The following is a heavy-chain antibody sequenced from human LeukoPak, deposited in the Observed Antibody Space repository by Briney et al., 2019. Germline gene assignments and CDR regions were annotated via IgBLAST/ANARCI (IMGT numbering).Heavy chain of an antibody. Sequence: SETLSLTCAVPGGPFSGYFWSWIRQPPGKGLEWIGEVHNSGTTNYNPSLNSRVTISEDTSKNQIYLNLRSVTAADTAVYYCARRYYYNLGSFPFDFWGQGTLVTVSS. J-gene: IGHJ4*02. V-gene: IGHV4-34*01. D-gene: IGHD3-10*01. CDR2: VHNSGTT. CDR1: GGPFSGYF. CDR3: ARRYYYNLGSFPFDF.